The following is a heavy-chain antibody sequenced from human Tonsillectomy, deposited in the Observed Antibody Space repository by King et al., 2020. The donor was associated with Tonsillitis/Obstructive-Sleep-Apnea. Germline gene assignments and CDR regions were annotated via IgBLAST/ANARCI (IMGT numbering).Heavy chain of an antibody. V-gene: IGHV3-21*01. CDR1: GFTFSSYS. D-gene: IGHD3-3*01. J-gene: IGHJ3*02. CDR3: ARGWIRFLEWLPSDAFDI. CDR2: ISSSSSYI. Sequence: VQLVESGGGLVKPGGSLRLSCAASGFTFSSYSMNWVRQAPGKGLEWVSSISSSSSYIYYADAVKGRFTISRDNAKNSLYLQRNSLRAEDTAVYYCARGWIRFLEWLPSDAFDIWGQGTMVTVSS.